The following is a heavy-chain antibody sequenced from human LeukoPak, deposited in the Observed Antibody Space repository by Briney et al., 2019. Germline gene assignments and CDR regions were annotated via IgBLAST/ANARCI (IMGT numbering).Heavy chain of an antibody. CDR2: INHSGST. CDR3: ARQSGSSTWSSDY. CDR1: GGSFNGYY. J-gene: IGHJ4*02. V-gene: IGHV4-34*01. D-gene: IGHD6-13*01. Sequence: SETLSLTCAVYGGSFNGYYWSWIRQPPGKGLEWIGEINHSGSTNYNPSLKSRVTISVDTPKNQFSLNLSSVTAADTAVYYCARQSGSSTWSSDYWAREPWSPSPQ.